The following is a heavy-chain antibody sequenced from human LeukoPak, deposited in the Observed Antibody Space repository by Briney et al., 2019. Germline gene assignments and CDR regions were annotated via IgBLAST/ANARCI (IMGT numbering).Heavy chain of an antibody. J-gene: IGHJ4*02. CDR1: GFTFSSYA. Sequence: GGSLRLSCAASGFTFSSYAMSWVRQAPGKGLEWVSDISGSGGSTYYADSVKGRFTISRDNSKNTLYLQMNSLRAEETGVYYCAKDNIEMATISDYWGQGTLVTVSS. V-gene: IGHV3-23*01. CDR3: AKDNIEMATISDY. D-gene: IGHD5-24*01. CDR2: ISGSGGST.